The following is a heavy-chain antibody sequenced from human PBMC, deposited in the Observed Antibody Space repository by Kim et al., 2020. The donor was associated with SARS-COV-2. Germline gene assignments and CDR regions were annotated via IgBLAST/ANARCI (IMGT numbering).Heavy chain of an antibody. D-gene: IGHD3-22*01. Sequence: GGSLRLSCAASGFTFNNYAMSWVRQAPGKGLEWVSGISWNSGSIGYADSVKGRFTISRDNAKNSLYLQMNSLRAEDTALYYCAKDYSSGYRPYYYFDCWG. CDR1: GFTFNNYA. CDR3: AKDYSSGYRPYYYFDC. CDR2: ISWNSGSI. J-gene: IGHJ4*01. V-gene: IGHV3-9*01.